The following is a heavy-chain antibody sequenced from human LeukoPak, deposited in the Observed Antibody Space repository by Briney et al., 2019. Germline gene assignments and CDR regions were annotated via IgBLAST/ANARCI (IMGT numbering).Heavy chain of an antibody. V-gene: IGHV3-7*01. CDR2: IKKDGSEE. J-gene: IGHJ4*02. CDR3: ARGLMTAIY. Sequence: GGSLRLSCATSGFTFSAYSMTWVRQAPGKGLEWVANIKKDGSEEHYVDSVKGRFTISRNNAKKSLYLQMNSLRAEDTAVYYCARGLMTAIYWGQETLVTVSS. CDR1: GFTFSAYS. D-gene: IGHD2-21*02.